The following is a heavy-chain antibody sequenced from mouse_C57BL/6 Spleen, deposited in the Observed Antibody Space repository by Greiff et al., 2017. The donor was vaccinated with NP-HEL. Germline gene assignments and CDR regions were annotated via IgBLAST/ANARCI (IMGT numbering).Heavy chain of an antibody. V-gene: IGHV1-15*01. D-gene: IGHD2-5*01. CDR1: GYTFTDYE. CDR2: IDPEAGGT. J-gene: IGHJ3*01. CDR3: TRGRGDCSNLVFAY. Sequence: VQLQESGAELVRPGASVTLSCKASGYTFTDYEMHWVKQTPVHGLEWIGAIDPEAGGTAYNQKFKGKAILTVDKSSSTAYMELRSLTSEDSAVYYCTRGRGDCSNLVFAYWGQGTLVTVSA.